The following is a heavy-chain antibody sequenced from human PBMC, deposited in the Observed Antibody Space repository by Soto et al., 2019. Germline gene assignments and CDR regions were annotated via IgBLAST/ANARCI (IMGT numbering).Heavy chain of an antibody. D-gene: IGHD6-13*01. CDR3: AKDHRIAVAGTSDY. J-gene: IGHJ4*02. CDR1: GFTFSSYG. CDR2: ISYDGSNK. Sequence: QVQLVESGGGVVQPGRSLRLSCAASGFTFSSYGMHWVRQAPGKGLEWVAVISYDGSNKYYADSVKGRFTISRDNSKNTLYLQMNSLRAEDTAVYYCAKDHRIAVAGTSDYWGQGTLVTVSS. V-gene: IGHV3-30*18.